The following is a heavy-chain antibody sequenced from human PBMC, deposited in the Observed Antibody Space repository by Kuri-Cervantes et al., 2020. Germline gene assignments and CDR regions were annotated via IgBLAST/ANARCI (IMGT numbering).Heavy chain of an antibody. D-gene: IGHD4-17*01. CDR1: GFTFSSYA. Sequence: GGSLRLSCAASGFTFSSYAMHWVRQAPGKGLEWVAVISYDGSNKYYADSVKGRFTISRHNAKNSLYLQMNSLRAEDTAVYYCARGDSTVTTWGYWYFDLWGRGTLVTVSS. CDR2: ISYDGSNK. J-gene: IGHJ2*01. CDR3: ARGDSTVTTWGYWYFDL. V-gene: IGHV3-30*07.